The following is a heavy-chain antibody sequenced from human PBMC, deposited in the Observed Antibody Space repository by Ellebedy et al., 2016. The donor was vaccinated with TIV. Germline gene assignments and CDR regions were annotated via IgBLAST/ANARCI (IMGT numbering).Heavy chain of an antibody. CDR3: ARDSYYYDSSGSQLLNWFDP. Sequence: AASVKVSCKASGGTFSSYAISWVRQAPGQGLEWMGRIIPILGIANYAQKFQGRVTITADKSTSTAYMELSSLRSEDTAVYYCARDSYYYDSSGSQLLNWFDPWGQGTLVTVSS. V-gene: IGHV1-69*04. D-gene: IGHD3-22*01. CDR2: IIPILGIA. CDR1: GGTFSSYA. J-gene: IGHJ5*02.